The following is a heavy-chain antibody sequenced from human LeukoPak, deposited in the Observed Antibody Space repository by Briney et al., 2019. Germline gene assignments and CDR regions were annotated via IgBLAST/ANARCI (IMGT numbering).Heavy chain of an antibody. CDR2: INSDGSST. V-gene: IGHV3-74*01. J-gene: IGHJ4*02. CDR3: ARGTGSYYSLGY. Sequence: GGSLRLSCAAPGFTFSSYWMHWVRQAPGKGLVWVSRINSDGSSTSYADSVKGRFTISRDNAKNTLYLQMDSLRAEDTAMYYCARGTGSYYSLGYWGQGTLVTVSS. D-gene: IGHD1-26*01. CDR1: GFTFSSYW.